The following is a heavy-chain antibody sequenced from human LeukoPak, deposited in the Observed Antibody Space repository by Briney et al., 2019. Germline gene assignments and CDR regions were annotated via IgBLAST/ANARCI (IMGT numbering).Heavy chain of an antibody. J-gene: IGHJ6*02. V-gene: IGHV3-21*01. CDR3: ARAYLDFWSGYSYYGMDV. CDR2: ISSSSSYI. Sequence: GGSLRLSCAASGFTFSSYSMNWVRQAPGKGLEWVSSISSSSSYIYYADSVRGRFTISRDNAKNSLYLQMNSLRAEDTAVYYCARAYLDFWSGYSYYGMDVWGQGTLVTVSS. CDR1: GFTFSSYS. D-gene: IGHD3-3*01.